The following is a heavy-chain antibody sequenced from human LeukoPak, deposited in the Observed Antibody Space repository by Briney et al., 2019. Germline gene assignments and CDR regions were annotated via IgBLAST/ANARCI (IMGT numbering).Heavy chain of an antibody. CDR3: ARDTRGWYYYDSSGYLDY. CDR2: TYYSGST. Sequence: SETLSLTCTVSGGSISSYYWSWIRQPPGKGLEWIGYTYYSGSTNYNPSLKSRVTISVDTSKNQFSLKLSSVTAADTAVYYCARDTRGWYYYDSSGYLDYWGQGTLVTVSS. V-gene: IGHV4-59*12. J-gene: IGHJ4*02. CDR1: GGSISSYY. D-gene: IGHD3-22*01.